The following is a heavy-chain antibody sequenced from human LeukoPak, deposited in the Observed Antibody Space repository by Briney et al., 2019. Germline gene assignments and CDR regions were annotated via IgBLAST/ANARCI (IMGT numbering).Heavy chain of an antibody. V-gene: IGHV4-30-2*01. J-gene: IGHJ5*02. CDR2: IFHTGST. D-gene: IGHD3-10*01. CDR3: ARELWFANAPGSWLDP. CDR1: GDSISSGAYS. Sequence: SQTLTLTCVVSGDSISSGAYSWSWIRQPPGKGLEWIGYIFHTGSTFYNPSLKSRLTISVDNSKNQFSLRLSSVTAADTAVYYCARELWFANAPGSWLDPWGQGTLVTVSS.